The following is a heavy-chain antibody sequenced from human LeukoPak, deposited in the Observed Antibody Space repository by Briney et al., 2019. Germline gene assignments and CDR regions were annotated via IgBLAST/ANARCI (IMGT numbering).Heavy chain of an antibody. CDR1: GGSFNSYY. J-gene: IGHJ4*02. V-gene: IGHV4-4*07. D-gene: IGHD4-17*01. CDR3: ARDIVYLIDEDYG. CDR2: IRDSATP. Sequence: SETLSLTCSVSGGSFNSYYWSWLRQPAGKGLEWIGRIRDSATPDYSPSLQSRVTISIDTSQRRVSLNLTSVTAADTAVYYCARDIVYLIDEDYGWGQGTLVTVSS.